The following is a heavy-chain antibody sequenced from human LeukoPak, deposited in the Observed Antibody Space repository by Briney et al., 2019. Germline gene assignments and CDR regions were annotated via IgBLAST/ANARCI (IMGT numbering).Heavy chain of an antibody. CDR1: GFTVSSNS. CDR3: AKAPVTTCSGAYCYPFDY. D-gene: IGHD2-15*01. CDR2: IYSGGNT. Sequence: HPGGSLRLSCTVSGFTVSSNSWSWVRQAPGKGLEWVSFIYSGGNTHYSDSVTGRFTISRDSSKNTLYLQMNSLRAGDAAVYYCAKAPVTTCSGAYCYPFDYWSQGTLVTVSS. J-gene: IGHJ4*02. V-gene: IGHV3-53*01.